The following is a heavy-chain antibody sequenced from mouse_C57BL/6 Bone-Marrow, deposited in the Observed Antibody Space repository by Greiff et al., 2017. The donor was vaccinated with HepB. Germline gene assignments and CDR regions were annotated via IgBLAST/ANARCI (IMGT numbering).Heavy chain of an antibody. CDR1: GFSLTSYG. J-gene: IGHJ1*03. V-gene: IGHV2-6-1*01. CDR3: ARHRDYGSSHWYFDV. CDR2: IWSDGST. Sequence: VKLVESGPGLVAPSQSLSITCTVSGFSLTSYGVHWVRQPPGKGLEWLVVIWSDGSTTYNSALKSRLSISKDNSKSQVFLKMNSLQTDDTAMYYCARHRDYGSSHWYFDVWGTGTTVTVSS. D-gene: IGHD1-1*01.